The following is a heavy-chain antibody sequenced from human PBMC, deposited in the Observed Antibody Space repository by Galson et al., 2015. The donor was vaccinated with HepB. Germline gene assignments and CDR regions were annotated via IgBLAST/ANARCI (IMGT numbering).Heavy chain of an antibody. V-gene: IGHV1-18*01. CDR3: ARLPPLQWTYYGDC. CDR1: GSTFTSYY. D-gene: IGHD1-26*01. J-gene: IGHJ4*02. CDR2: INAYNGNT. Sequence: SVTVSCKASGSTFTSYYINWVRQAPGQGLEWMGLINAYNGNTNYAQKLQGRVTMTTDTSTSTVYMELRSLRSDDTALYYCARLPPLQWTYYGDCSGQGALVTASS.